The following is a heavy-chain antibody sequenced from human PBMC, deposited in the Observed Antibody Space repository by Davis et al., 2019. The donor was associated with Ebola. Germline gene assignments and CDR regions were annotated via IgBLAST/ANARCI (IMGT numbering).Heavy chain of an antibody. CDR1: GFTFSSYW. Sequence: HTGGSLRLSCAASGFTFSSYWMHWVRQAPGKGLVWVSRINSDGSSTSYADSVKGRFTISRDNSKNTLYLQMNSLRAEDTAVYYCARVDNGGNSDYWGQGTLVTVSS. D-gene: IGHD4-23*01. CDR2: INSDGSST. V-gene: IGHV3-74*01. J-gene: IGHJ4*02. CDR3: ARVDNGGNSDY.